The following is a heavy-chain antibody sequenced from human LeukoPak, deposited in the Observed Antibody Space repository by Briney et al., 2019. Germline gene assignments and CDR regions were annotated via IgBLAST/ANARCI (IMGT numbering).Heavy chain of an antibody. V-gene: IGHV3-23*01. D-gene: IGHD6-19*01. Sequence: GGSLRLSCAASGFTFSSYAMSWVRQAPGKGLEWVSAISGSGGSTYYADSVNGRFTISRDNSKSTLYLQMNSLRGEDTAVYYCAKGELAVAGIVYWGQGTLVTVSS. CDR2: ISGSGGST. J-gene: IGHJ4*02. CDR3: AKGELAVAGIVY. CDR1: GFTFSSYA.